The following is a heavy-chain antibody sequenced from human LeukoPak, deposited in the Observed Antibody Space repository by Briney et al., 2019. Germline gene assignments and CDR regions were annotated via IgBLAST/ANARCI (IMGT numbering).Heavy chain of an antibody. D-gene: IGHD2-15*01. V-gene: IGHV4-34*01. Sequence: SETLSLTCAVYGGSFGGYYWSWIRQPPGKGLEWIGEINHSGGTNYNPSLKSRVTISVDTSKNQFSLKLSSVTAADTAVYYCARVAGYCSGGSCRTRFDPWGQGTLVTVSS. CDR2: INHSGGT. CDR1: GGSFGGYY. CDR3: ARVAGYCSGGSCRTRFDP. J-gene: IGHJ5*02.